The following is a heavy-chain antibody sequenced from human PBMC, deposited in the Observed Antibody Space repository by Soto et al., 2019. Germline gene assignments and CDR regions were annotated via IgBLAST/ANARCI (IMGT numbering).Heavy chain of an antibody. D-gene: IGHD3-10*01. CDR2: IYYSGST. Sequence: SETLSLTCAVSGYSISSSNWWGWIRQPPGKGLEWIGYIYYSGSTYYNPSLKSRVTMSVDTSKNQFSLKLSSVTAVDTAVYYCARVAGSGSYYNVDDAFDIWGQGTMVTVSS. J-gene: IGHJ3*02. CDR3: ARVAGSGSYYNVDDAFDI. V-gene: IGHV4-28*01. CDR1: GYSISSSNW.